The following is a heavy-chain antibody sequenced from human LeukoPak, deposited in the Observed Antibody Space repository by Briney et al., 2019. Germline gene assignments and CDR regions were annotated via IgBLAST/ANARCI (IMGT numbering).Heavy chain of an antibody. D-gene: IGHD2-15*01. CDR3: ARQQRGDGSCPD. CDR1: GGTFSNYA. J-gene: IGHJ4*02. V-gene: IGHV1-18*01. Sequence: EASVKVSCKASGGTFSNYAISWVRQAPGQGLEWMGWISGYNGKTNYAQKLQGRVTMTRDTSISTAYMELSRLRSDDTAVYYCARQQRGDGSCPDWGQGTLVIVSS. CDR2: ISGYNGKT.